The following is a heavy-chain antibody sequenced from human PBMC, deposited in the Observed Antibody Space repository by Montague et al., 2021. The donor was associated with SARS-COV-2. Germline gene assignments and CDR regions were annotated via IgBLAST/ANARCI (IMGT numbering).Heavy chain of an antibody. CDR3: ARDQPAYCTGGNCHPFDY. CDR2: TYTSGST. V-gene: IGHV4-61*02. CDR1: GDSIRSGTYY. J-gene: IGHJ4*02. Sequence: TLSLTCTVSGDSIRSGTYYWNWVRQPAGKGLEWIGRTYTSGSTNYSPSLKSRVTMSVDTSKNQFSLRLSSVTAADTAVYYCARDQPAYCTGGNCHPFDYWGRGTLVTVSS. D-gene: IGHD2-15*01.